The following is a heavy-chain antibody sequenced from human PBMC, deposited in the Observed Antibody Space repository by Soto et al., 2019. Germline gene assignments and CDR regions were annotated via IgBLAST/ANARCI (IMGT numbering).Heavy chain of an antibody. CDR2: IYYSGST. V-gene: IGHV4-39*01. D-gene: IGHD5-18*01. CDR1: GGSIRRSSYY. CDR3: ARKGRYSHDDYYYGMDV. Sequence: SETLSLTCTVSGGSIRRSSYYWGWIRQPPGKGLEWIGSIYYSGSTYYNPSLKSRVTISVDTSKNQFSLKLSSVTAADTAVYYCARKGRYSHDDYYYGMDVWVQGTTVT. J-gene: IGHJ6*02.